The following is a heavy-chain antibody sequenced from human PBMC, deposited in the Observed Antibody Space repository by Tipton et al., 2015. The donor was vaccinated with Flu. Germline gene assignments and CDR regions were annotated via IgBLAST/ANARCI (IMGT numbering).Heavy chain of an antibody. V-gene: IGHV1-8*01. CDR3: ARGGRSLPNYDF. J-gene: IGHJ4*02. CDR1: GYIITTYD. D-gene: IGHD5/OR15-5a*01. CDR2: MNPDSGDT. Sequence: QVQLVQSGAEVKKPGASVKVSCKASGYIITTYDINWVRQATGQGLEWMGWMNPDSGDTGYAQKFQGRVTMTRDSSVSSAYLELNSLGSEDTAVYYCARGGRSLPNYDFWGQGTLLTVSS.